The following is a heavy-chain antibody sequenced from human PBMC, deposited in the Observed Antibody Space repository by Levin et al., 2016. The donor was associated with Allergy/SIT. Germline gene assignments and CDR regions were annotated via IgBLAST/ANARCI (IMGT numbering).Heavy chain of an antibody. D-gene: IGHD6-19*01. V-gene: IGHV4-31*02. J-gene: IGHJ2*01. CDR2: IYYSGST. Sequence: PGKGLEWIGYIYYSGSTYYNPSLKSRVTISVDTSKNQFSLKLSSVTAADTAVYYCARLRARGWNYWYFDLWGRGTLVTVSS. CDR3: ARLRARGWNYWYFDL.